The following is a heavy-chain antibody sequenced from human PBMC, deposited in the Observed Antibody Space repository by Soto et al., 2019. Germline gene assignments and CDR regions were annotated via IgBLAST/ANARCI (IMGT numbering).Heavy chain of an antibody. CDR2: IYYSGST. V-gene: IGHV4-30-4*01. Sequence: SETLSLTCTVSGGSISSGDYYWSWIRQPPGKGLEWIGYIYYSGSTYYNPSLKSRVTISVDTSKNQFSLKLSSVTAADTDVYYCARALLYSSSWYTGWFDPWGQGTLVTVSS. D-gene: IGHD6-13*01. J-gene: IGHJ5*02. CDR1: GGSISSGDYY. CDR3: ARALLYSSSWYTGWFDP.